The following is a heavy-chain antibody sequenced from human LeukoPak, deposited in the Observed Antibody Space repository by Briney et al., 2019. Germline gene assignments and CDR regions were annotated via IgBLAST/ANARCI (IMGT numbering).Heavy chain of an antibody. CDR3: ARSCSGSPDAFDI. Sequence: GESLKISCKGSGYSFTSYWIGWCRQIPGKGRDWLGIIYPGDSDTRYSPSFQGQVTISADKSISTAYLQWSSLKASDTAMYYCARSCSGSPDAFDIWGQGTMVTVSS. CDR2: IYPGDSDT. V-gene: IGHV5-51*01. D-gene: IGHD2-15*01. J-gene: IGHJ3*02. CDR1: GYSFTSYW.